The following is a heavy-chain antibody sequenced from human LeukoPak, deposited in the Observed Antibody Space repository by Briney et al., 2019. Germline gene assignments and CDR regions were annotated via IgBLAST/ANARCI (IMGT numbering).Heavy chain of an antibody. CDR1: GFTFSSYG. V-gene: IGHV3-33*06. D-gene: IGHD2-2*01. Sequence: GGSLRLSCAASGFTFSSYGMHWVRQAPGKGLEWVAVIWYDGSNKYYADSVKGRFTISRDNSKNTLYLQMNSLRAEDTAVYYCAKDSRPYPVYYFDYWGQGTLVTVSS. CDR3: AKDSRPYPVYYFDY. CDR2: IWYDGSNK. J-gene: IGHJ4*02.